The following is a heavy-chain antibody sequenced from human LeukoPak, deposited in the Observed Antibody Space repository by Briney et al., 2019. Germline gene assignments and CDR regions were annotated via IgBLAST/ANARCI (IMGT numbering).Heavy chain of an antibody. V-gene: IGHV3-11*01. CDR1: GFTFSDYY. Sequence: NPGGSLRLSCAASGFTFSDYYMTWIRQAPGKGLEWISYISSGSSTIYYADSVKGRFTISRDNAKNSLYLQMNSLRAEDTAVYYCAREGDGTAGGGYYYYYMDVWGKGTTVTISS. D-gene: IGHD5-24*01. J-gene: IGHJ6*03. CDR2: ISSGSSTI. CDR3: AREGDGTAGGGYYYYYMDV.